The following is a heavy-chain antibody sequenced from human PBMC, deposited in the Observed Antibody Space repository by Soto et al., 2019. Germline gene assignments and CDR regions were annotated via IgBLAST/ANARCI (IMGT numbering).Heavy chain of an antibody. J-gene: IGHJ4*02. CDR1: GFTFSSYA. Sequence: GGSLRLSCAASGFTFSSYAMSWVRQAPGKGLEWVSAISGSGGSTYYADSVKGRFTISRDNSKNTLYLQMNSLRAEDTAVYYCARKSPMGRVVTPFDYWGQGTLVTVSS. D-gene: IGHD3-3*01. CDR3: ARKSPMGRVVTPFDY. CDR2: ISGSGGST. V-gene: IGHV3-23*01.